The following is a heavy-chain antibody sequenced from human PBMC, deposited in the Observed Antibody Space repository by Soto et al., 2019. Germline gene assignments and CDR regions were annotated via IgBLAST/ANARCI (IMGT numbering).Heavy chain of an antibody. Sequence: ASVKVSCKTSGYTFTSYGISWVRQAPGQGLEGMGWISTYNGNTNYAQKFQGRATMTTDTSTTTAYMELRSLKSDDTAVYYCARLLFLEWFDDYWGQGTLVTVSS. CDR1: GYTFTSYG. CDR3: ARLLFLEWFDDY. V-gene: IGHV1-18*04. CDR2: ISTYNGNT. D-gene: IGHD3-3*01. J-gene: IGHJ4*02.